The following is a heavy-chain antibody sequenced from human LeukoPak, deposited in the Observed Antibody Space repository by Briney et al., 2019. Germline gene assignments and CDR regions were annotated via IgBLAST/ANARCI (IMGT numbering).Heavy chain of an antibody. CDR3: AKGIRGFDY. Sequence: GGSLRLSCAASGFTSSTYAMSWVPQAPGKGLEWVSGITAGGAITYYADSVKGRFSISRDNSKNTLYLQMNSLRVEDTAVYYCAKGIRGFDYWGQGTLVTVYS. D-gene: IGHD3-3*02. CDR2: ITAGGAIT. CDR1: GFTSSTYA. J-gene: IGHJ4*02. V-gene: IGHV3-23*01.